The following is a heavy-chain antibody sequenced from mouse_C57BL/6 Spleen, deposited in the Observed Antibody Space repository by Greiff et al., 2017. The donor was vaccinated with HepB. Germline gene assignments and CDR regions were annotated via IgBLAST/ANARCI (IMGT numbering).Heavy chain of an antibody. CDR3: ARDLDYDGGGAMDY. Sequence: EVKLMESGGGLVKPGGSLKLSCAASGFTFSSYAMSWVRQTPEKRLEWVATISDGGSYTYYPDNVKGRFTISRDNAKNNLYLQMSHLKSEDTAMYYCARDLDYDGGGAMDYWGQGTSVTVSS. V-gene: IGHV5-4*03. CDR2: ISDGGSYT. CDR1: GFTFSSYA. D-gene: IGHD2-3*01. J-gene: IGHJ4*01.